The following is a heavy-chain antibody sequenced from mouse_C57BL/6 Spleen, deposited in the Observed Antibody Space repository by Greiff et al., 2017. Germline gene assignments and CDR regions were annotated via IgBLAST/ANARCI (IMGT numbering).Heavy chain of an antibody. CDR1: GFTFSSYA. CDR3: AREEDSNDYDVAFAY. D-gene: IGHD2-4*01. V-gene: IGHV5-4*01. CDR2: ISDGGSYT. J-gene: IGHJ3*01. Sequence: EVMLVESGGGLVKPGGSLKLSCAASGFTFSSYAMSWVRQTPEKRLEWVATISDGGSYTYYPDNVKGRFTISRDNAKNNRYLQMSHLKSEDTAMYYCAREEDSNDYDVAFAYWGQGTLVTVSA.